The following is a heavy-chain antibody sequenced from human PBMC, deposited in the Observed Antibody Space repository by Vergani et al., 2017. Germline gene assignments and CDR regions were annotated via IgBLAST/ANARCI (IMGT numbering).Heavy chain of an antibody. CDR1: GFTFGDYA. D-gene: IGHD3-16*01. J-gene: IGHJ4*02. Sequence: VQLVESGGGLVQPGRSLRLSCTASGFTFGDYAMSWVRQAPGKGLEWIGSIYYSGSTYYTPSLKSRVTISVDTSKNQCSLKLSSVTAADTAVYYCARDGDYDYVWGSYLWVGWGQGTLVTVSS. V-gene: IGHV4-38-2*02. CDR2: IYYSGST. CDR3: ARDGDYDYVWGSYLWVG.